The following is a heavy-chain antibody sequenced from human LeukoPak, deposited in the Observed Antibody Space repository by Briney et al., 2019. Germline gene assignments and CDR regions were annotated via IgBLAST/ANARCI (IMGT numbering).Heavy chain of an antibody. CDR3: ARGQVPAARGYNWFDP. CDR1: GWSFNDYC. J-gene: IGHJ5*02. Sequence: LETLSLTCAVYGWSFNDYCWNWIRQPPGKGLEWIGEINARGGTNFNPSLKSRVTISVDTSKSQFSLRLTSMIAADTAVYYCARGQVPAARGYNWFDPWGQGTLVTVSS. V-gene: IGHV4-34*01. D-gene: IGHD6-25*01. CDR2: INARGGT.